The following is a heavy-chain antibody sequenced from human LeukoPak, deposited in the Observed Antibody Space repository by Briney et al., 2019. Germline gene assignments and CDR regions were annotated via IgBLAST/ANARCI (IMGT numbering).Heavy chain of an antibody. CDR3: ARGQPGYCSGGSCRGFDY. Sequence: PGGSLRLSCAASGFTVSSNYMSWVRQAPGKGLEWVSVICSGGSTYYADSVKGRFTISRDNAKNSLYLQMNSLRAEDTAVYYCARGQPGYCSGGSCRGFDYWGQGTLVTVSS. J-gene: IGHJ4*02. CDR1: GFTVSSNY. D-gene: IGHD2-15*01. CDR2: ICSGGST. V-gene: IGHV3-53*01.